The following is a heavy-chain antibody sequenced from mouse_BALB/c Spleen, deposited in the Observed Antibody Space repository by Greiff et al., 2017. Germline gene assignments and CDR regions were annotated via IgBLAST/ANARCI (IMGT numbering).Heavy chain of an antibody. CDR2: INPSNGRT. V-gene: IGHV1S81*02. J-gene: IGHJ2*01. D-gene: IGHD1-1*01. CDR3: ARPILLRYYFDY. Sequence: QVQLKQPGAELVKPGASVKLSCKASGYTFTSYWMPWVKQRPGQGLEWIGEINPSNGRTNYNEKFKSKATLTVDKSTSTAYMQLSSLTSEDSAVYYCARPILLRYYFDYWGQGTTLTVSS. CDR1: GYTFTSYW.